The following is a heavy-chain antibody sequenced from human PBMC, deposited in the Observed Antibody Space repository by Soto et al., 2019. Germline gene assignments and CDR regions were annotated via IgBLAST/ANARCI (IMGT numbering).Heavy chain of an antibody. CDR2: IYPGDSDT. CDR3: ASPTIAMVRGVISYPLDV. CDR1: GYSYTSYC. Sequence: GESLKISCKGSGYSYTSYCIGWVRQMPGKGLEWMGIIYPGDSDTRYSPSFQGQVTISADKSISTAYLQWSSLKASDTAMYYCASPTIAMVRGVISYPLDVWGQATMVTVS. D-gene: IGHD3-10*01. J-gene: IGHJ3*01. V-gene: IGHV5-51*01.